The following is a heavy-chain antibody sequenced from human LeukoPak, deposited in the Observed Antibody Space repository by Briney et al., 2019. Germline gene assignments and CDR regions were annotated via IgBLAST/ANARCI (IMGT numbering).Heavy chain of an antibody. J-gene: IGHJ4*02. D-gene: IGHD3-9*01. V-gene: IGHV4-61*02. CDR1: GGSISSGSYY. CDR2: IYTSGST. CDR3: ARGILYYDILTGYLLYYFDY. Sequence: SETLSLTCTVSGGSISSGSYYWRWIRQPAGKGLEWIGRIYTSGSTNYHPSLKSRVTISVDTSKNQFSLKLSSVTAADTAVYYCARGILYYDILTGYLLYYFDYWGQGTLVTVSS.